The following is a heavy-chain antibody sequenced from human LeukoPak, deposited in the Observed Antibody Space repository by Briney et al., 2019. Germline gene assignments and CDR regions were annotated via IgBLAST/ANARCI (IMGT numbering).Heavy chain of an antibody. V-gene: IGHV1-3*01. Sequence: GASEKVSCKASGYTFTSYAMHWVRQAPGQRLEWMGWINAGNGNTKYSQKFQGRVTITRDTSASTAYMELSSLRSEDTAVYYCASLTGTSPVEYYGMDVWGQGTTVTVSS. CDR3: ASLTGTSPVEYYGMDV. CDR1: GYTFTSYA. J-gene: IGHJ6*02. CDR2: INAGNGNT. D-gene: IGHD1-1*01.